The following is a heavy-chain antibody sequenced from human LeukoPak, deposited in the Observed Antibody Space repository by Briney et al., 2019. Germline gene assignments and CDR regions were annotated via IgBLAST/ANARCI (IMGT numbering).Heavy chain of an antibody. J-gene: IGHJ6*03. V-gene: IGHV3-30-3*01. CDR2: ISYDGSNK. D-gene: IGHD3-3*01. CDR3: ARDENRVYDFWSGYYYYMDV. Sequence: GGSLRLSCAASGFTFSSYAMHWVRQAPGKGLKWVAVISYDGSNKYYADSVKGRFTISRDNSKNTLYLQMNSLRAEDTAVYYCARDENRVYDFWSGYYYYMDVWGKGTTVTISS. CDR1: GFTFSSYA.